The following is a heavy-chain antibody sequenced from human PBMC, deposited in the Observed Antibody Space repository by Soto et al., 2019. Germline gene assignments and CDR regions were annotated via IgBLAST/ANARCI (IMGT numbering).Heavy chain of an antibody. CDR3: ARGTGGMATIRYFDY. D-gene: IGHD5-12*01. CDR2: TYYRSKWYN. J-gene: IGHJ4*02. V-gene: IGHV6-1*01. Sequence: DSVSSNSAAWNWIRQSPSRGLEWLGRTYYRSKWYNDYAVSVKSRITINPDTSKNQFSLQLNSVTPEDTAVYYCARGTGGMATIRYFDYWGQGTLVTVSS. CDR1: DSVSSNSAA.